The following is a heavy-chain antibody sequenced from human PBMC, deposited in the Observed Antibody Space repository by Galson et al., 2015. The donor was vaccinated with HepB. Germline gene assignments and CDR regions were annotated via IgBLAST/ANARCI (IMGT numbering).Heavy chain of an antibody. D-gene: IGHD1-26*01. J-gene: IGHJ6*03. Sequence: SVKVSCKASGYTFTSYGISWVRQAPGQGLEWMGWISAYNGNTNYAQKLQGRVTMTTDTSTSTAYMELRSLRSDDTAVYYCARDGGRELGYYYYYMDVWGKGTTVTVSS. CDR2: ISAYNGNT. V-gene: IGHV1-18*01. CDR1: GYTFTSYG. CDR3: ARDGGRELGYYYYYMDV.